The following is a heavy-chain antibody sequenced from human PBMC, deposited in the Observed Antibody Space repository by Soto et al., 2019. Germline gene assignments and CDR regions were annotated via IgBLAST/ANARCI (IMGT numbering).Heavy chain of an antibody. CDR1: GGSIGGHY. V-gene: IGHV4-4*07. CDR3: ARNFDIAATGTAFDS. CDR2: IYSSGTT. D-gene: IGHD6-13*01. J-gene: IGHJ4*02. Sequence: SETLSLTCSVSGGSIGGHYWSWIRLPAGRRLQWVGRIYSSGTTNYNPSRKSRVRMSVDTDRNSFSLRLDSVTAADTAVYYCARNFDIAATGTAFDSWGRGVLVTVSS.